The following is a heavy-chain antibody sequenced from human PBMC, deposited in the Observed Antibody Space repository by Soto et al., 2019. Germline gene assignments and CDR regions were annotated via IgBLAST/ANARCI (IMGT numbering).Heavy chain of an antibody. Sequence: PGGSLRLSCAASGFTFSSYAMSWVRQAPGKGLEWVSAISGSGGSTYYADSVKGRFTISRDNSKNTLYLQMNSLRAEDTAVYYCAKARDYDSSGYYYFDYWGQGTLVTVSS. CDR1: GFTFSSYA. CDR3: AKARDYDSSGYYYFDY. J-gene: IGHJ4*02. V-gene: IGHV3-23*01. D-gene: IGHD3-22*01. CDR2: ISGSGGST.